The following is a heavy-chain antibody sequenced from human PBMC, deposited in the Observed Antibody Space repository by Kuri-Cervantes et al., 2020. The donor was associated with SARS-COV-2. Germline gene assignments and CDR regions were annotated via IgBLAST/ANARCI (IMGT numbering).Heavy chain of an antibody. CDR1: GFTFSSYS. Sequence: GESLKISCAASGFTFSSYSMNWVRQAPGKGLEWVSYISSSSSTIYYADSVKGRFTISRGNAKNSLYLQMNSLRAEDTAVYYCARIMFMVRGRPGGQDVWGKGTTVTVSS. D-gene: IGHD3-10*01. V-gene: IGHV3-48*01. CDR2: ISSSSSTI. J-gene: IGHJ6*04. CDR3: ARIMFMVRGRPGGQDV.